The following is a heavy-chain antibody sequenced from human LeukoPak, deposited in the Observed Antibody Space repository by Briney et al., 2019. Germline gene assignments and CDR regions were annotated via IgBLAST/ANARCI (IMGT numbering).Heavy chain of an antibody. J-gene: IGHJ4*02. Sequence: PGGSLRPSCAASGFTFSSYAMSWVRQAPGRGLEWVSAISGSGGSTYYADSVKGRFTISRDNSKNTLYLQMNSLRAEDTAVYYCAKGPYNWKVAYYFDYWGQGTLVTVSS. V-gene: IGHV3-23*01. CDR3: AKGPYNWKVAYYFDY. CDR2: ISGSGGST. CDR1: GFTFSSYA. D-gene: IGHD1-20*01.